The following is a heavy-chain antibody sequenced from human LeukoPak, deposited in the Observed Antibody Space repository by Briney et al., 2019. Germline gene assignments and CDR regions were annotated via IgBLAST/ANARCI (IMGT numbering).Heavy chain of an antibody. Sequence: GGSLRLSCAASGFTFSGSAMHWVRQASGKGLEWVGRIRSKANSYATAYAASVKGRFTISRDDSKNTAYLQMNSLKTEDTAVYYCARGSNYVSSYYYYYYMDVWGKGTTVTVSS. D-gene: IGHD4-11*01. V-gene: IGHV3-73*01. J-gene: IGHJ6*03. CDR2: IRSKANSYAT. CDR1: GFTFSGSA. CDR3: ARGSNYVSSYYYYYYMDV.